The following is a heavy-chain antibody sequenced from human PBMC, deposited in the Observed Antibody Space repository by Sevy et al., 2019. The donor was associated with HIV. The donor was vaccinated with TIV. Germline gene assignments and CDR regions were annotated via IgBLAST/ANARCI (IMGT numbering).Heavy chain of an antibody. Sequence: ASVKVSCKASGHTFTDYFIHWVRQAPGQGLEWMGWINPNSGDTKYAPKFQGRVTVTRDTSISTAYMGLSRLRSDDTAVYYCASPGGYRYGSLLDYWGQGTLVTVSS. V-gene: IGHV1-2*02. CDR1: GHTFTDYF. CDR3: ASPGGYRYGSLLDY. J-gene: IGHJ4*02. CDR2: INPNSGDT. D-gene: IGHD5-18*01.